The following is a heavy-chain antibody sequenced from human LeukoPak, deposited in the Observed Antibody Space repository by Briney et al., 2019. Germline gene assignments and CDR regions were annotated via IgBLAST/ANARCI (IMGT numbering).Heavy chain of an antibody. CDR3: ARDVRRFPDY. D-gene: IGHD3-10*01. J-gene: IGHJ4*02. CDR2: IWYDGSNK. V-gene: IGHV3-33*01. CDR1: GSTFSSYG. Sequence: GRSLRLSCAASGSTFSSYGMHWVRQAPGKGLEWVAVIWYDGSNKYYADSVKGRFTISRDNSKNTLYLQMNSLRAEDTAVYYCARDVRRFPDYWGQGTLVTVSS.